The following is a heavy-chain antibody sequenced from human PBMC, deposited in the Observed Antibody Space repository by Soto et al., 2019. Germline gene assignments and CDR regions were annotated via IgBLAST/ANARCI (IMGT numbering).Heavy chain of an antibody. V-gene: IGHV1-24*01. CDR2: FDPEDGET. D-gene: IGHD3-10*01. CDR1: GYTLTELS. Sequence: GASVKVSCKVSGYTLTELSMHWVRQAPGKGLEWMGGFDPEDGETIYAQKFQGRVTMTEDTSTDTAYMELSSLRSEDTAVYYCATDSLDSHYYGSGSPWGQGTLVTVSS. CDR3: ATDSLDSHYYGSGSP. J-gene: IGHJ5*02.